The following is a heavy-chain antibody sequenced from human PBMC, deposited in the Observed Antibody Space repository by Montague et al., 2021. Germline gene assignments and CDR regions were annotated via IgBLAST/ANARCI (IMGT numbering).Heavy chain of an antibody. V-gene: IGHV4-39*01. Sequence: SETLSLTCNVSGGAISSSSCYWGWIRQPPGKGLEWIGSIYYSGSTYYSPSLKSRVTISADTSQRQFSLKLRSVTAVDTAVYYCAITSKFRENEGNYYYNALDVWGQGTTVTVSS. CDR2: IYYSGST. D-gene: IGHD1-14*01. J-gene: IGHJ6*02. CDR3: AITSKFRENEGNYYYNALDV. CDR1: GGAISSSSCY.